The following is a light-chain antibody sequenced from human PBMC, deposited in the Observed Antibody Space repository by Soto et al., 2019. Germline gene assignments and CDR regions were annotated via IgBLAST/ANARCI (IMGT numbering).Light chain of an antibody. Sequence: EIVMTQSPATLSFSPGERATLSFRASRNINRKLAWYQQKPGQAHRLLISGASTRATGILARFSGSGSGTEFTLTISSLQSEDFAVYYCQQYYDYPPLIFGGGTKVEIK. J-gene: IGKJ4*01. CDR1: RNINRK. V-gene: IGKV3-15*01. CDR2: GAS. CDR3: QQYYDYPPLI.